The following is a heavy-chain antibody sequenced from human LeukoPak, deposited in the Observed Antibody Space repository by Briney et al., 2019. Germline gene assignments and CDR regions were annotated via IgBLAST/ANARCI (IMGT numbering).Heavy chain of an antibody. J-gene: IGHJ4*02. CDR2: ISYDGGNK. Sequence: GGSLRLSCAASGFTFSSYAMHWVRQAPGKGLEWVAVISYDGGNKYYADSVKGRFTISRDNSKNTLYLQMNSLRAEDTAVYYCARDGYYYDSSGYYPYYFDYWGQGTLVTVSS. V-gene: IGHV3-30-3*01. D-gene: IGHD3-22*01. CDR3: ARDGYYYDSSGYYPYYFDY. CDR1: GFTFSSYA.